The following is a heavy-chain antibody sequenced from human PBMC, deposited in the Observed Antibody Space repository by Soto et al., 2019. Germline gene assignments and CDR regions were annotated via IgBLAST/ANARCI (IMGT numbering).Heavy chain of an antibody. CDR1: GFTFSNAW. CDR3: TTASGYEVLDAFDI. D-gene: IGHD5-12*01. J-gene: IGHJ3*02. Sequence: EVQLVESGGGLVKPGGSLRRSCAASGFTFSNAWMNWVRQAPGKGLEWVGRIKSKTDGGTTDYAAPVKGRFTISRDDSKNTLYLQMNSLKSEDTAVYYCTTASGYEVLDAFDIWGQGTMVTVSS. V-gene: IGHV3-15*07. CDR2: IKSKTDGGTT.